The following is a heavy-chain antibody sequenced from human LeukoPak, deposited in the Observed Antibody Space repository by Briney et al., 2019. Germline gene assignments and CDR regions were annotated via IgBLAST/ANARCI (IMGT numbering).Heavy chain of an antibody. J-gene: IGHJ4*02. CDR3: AREDDYYDSSGYSHYYFDY. CDR2: IYSGGST. D-gene: IGHD3-22*01. CDR1: EFSVGSNY. V-gene: IGHV3-66*01. Sequence: GGSLRLSCAASEFSVGSNYMTWVRQAPGKGLEWVSLIYSGGSTYYADSVKGRFTISRDNSKNTLYLQMNSLRAEDTAVYYCAREDDYYDSSGYSHYYFDYWGQGTLVTVSS.